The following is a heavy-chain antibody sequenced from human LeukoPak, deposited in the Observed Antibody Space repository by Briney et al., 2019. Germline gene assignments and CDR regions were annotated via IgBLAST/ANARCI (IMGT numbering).Heavy chain of an antibody. CDR3: ARGELRYFDWTDY. J-gene: IGHJ4*02. Sequence: XAXXXXLEWVXVIWYDGSNKYYADSVKGRFTISRDNSKNTLYLQMNSLRAEDTAVYYCARGELRYFDWTDYWGQGTLVTVSS. V-gene: IGHV3-33*01. CDR2: IWYDGSNK. D-gene: IGHD3-9*01.